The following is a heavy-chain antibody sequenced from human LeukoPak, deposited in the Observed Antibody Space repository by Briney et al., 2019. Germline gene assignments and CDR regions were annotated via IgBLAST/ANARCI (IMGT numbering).Heavy chain of an antibody. CDR3: ARAVKYCSGGSCYYAPDGY. Sequence: ASVEVSCKASGYTFTGYYMYWVRQAPGQGLEWMGRINPNSGGTNFAQKFQGRVTMTRDTSISTAYMELSSLRSDDTAVYYRARAVKYCSGGSCYYAPDGYWGQGTLVTVSS. J-gene: IGHJ4*02. CDR1: GYTFTGYY. CDR2: INPNSGGT. D-gene: IGHD2-15*01. V-gene: IGHV1-2*06.